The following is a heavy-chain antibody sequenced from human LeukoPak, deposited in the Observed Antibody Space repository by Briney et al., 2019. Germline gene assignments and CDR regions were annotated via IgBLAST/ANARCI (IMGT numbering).Heavy chain of an antibody. CDR3: ASMALGYCSGGSCYPGLYYFDY. D-gene: IGHD2-15*01. V-gene: IGHV4-38-2*02. CDR2: IYHSGST. J-gene: IGHJ4*02. Sequence: KPSETLSLTCTVSGGSISSYYWGWIRQPPGKGLEWIGSIYHSGSTYYNPSLKSRVTISVDTSKNQFSLKLSSVTAADTAVYYCASMALGYCSGGSCYPGLYYFDYWGQGTLVTVSS. CDR1: GGSISSYY.